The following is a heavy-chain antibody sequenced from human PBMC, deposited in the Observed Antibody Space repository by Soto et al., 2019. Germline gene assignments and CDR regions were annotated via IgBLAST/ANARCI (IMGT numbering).Heavy chain of an antibody. J-gene: IGHJ4*02. V-gene: IGHV1-2*04. D-gene: IGHD6-19*01. CDR3: APSRASIAVAGETEYYFDY. Sequence: QVQLVQSGAEVRKPGASVTISCKASGYTFTGYYVHWVRQAPGQGLEWMGWINPNSGGTNYAQNFQGWVSMTRDTSISTVYMELSRLRSDDRAVYYCAPSRASIAVAGETEYYFDYWGQGTLVTVSS. CDR1: GYTFTGYY. CDR2: INPNSGGT.